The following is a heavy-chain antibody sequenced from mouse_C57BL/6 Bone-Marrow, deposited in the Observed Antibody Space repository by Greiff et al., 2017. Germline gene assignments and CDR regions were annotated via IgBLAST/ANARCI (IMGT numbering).Heavy chain of an antibody. Sequence: VQLQQSGPELVQPGASVKISCKASGYSFTDYNMTWVKQSNGKSLEWIGVINPNYGTTSYNQKFKGKDTLTVDQSSSTAYLQLNSLTSEATAVYYCARYPITTVVATDAMDYWGRGNAVTVSA. CDR3: ARYPITTVVATDAMDY. V-gene: IGHV1-39*01. CDR1: GYSFTDYN. CDR2: INPNYGTT. D-gene: IGHD1-1*01. J-gene: IGHJ4*01.